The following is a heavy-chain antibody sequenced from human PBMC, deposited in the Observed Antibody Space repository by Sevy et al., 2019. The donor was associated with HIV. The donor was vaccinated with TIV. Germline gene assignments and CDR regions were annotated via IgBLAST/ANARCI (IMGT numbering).Heavy chain of an antibody. D-gene: IGHD2-15*01. V-gene: IGHV3-21*01. Sequence: GGSLRLSCAASGFTFSSYAMNWVRQAPGKGLEWVSSINAISSNIYYADSVKGRFTISRENAENSLYLQMNSVRAEDTAVYYCARDLFSGGNAVYGYWGQGTLVTFSS. CDR3: ARDLFSGGNAVYGY. J-gene: IGHJ4*02. CDR1: GFTFSSYA. CDR2: INAISSNI.